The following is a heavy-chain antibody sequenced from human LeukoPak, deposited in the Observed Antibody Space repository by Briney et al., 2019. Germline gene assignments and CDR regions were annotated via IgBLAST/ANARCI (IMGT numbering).Heavy chain of an antibody. Sequence: GGSLRLSCAASGFTFSSYWMSWVRQAPGKGLEWVANIKQDGSEKYYVDSVKGRFTISRDNAKNSLHLQMNSLRAEDTAVYYCARDRVLYYYGSGSHYFDYWGQGTLVTVSS. CDR1: GFTFSSYW. V-gene: IGHV3-7*01. D-gene: IGHD3-10*01. J-gene: IGHJ4*02. CDR2: IKQDGSEK. CDR3: ARDRVLYYYGSGSHYFDY.